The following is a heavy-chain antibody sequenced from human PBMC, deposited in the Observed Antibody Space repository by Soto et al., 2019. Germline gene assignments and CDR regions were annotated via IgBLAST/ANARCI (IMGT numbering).Heavy chain of an antibody. CDR3: ARNKWGIDY. CDR2: INYDGSDT. CDR1: GFTFSNHW. Sequence: EVQLVESGGGLVQPGGSLRLSCAASGFTFSNHWMHWVRQVPGKGLVWVSRINYDGSDTSHADSVEGRFTISRDNAKNTLYLQMNSLRAEDTAVYYCARNKWGIDYWGQGTLVPVSS. D-gene: IGHD7-27*01. V-gene: IGHV3-74*01. J-gene: IGHJ4*02.